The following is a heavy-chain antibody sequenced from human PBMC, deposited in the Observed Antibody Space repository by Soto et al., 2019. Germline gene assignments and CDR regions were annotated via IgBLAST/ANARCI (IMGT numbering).Heavy chain of an antibody. D-gene: IGHD6-19*01. CDR1: GFTFSSYT. CDR3: TTWLAAHFDY. V-gene: IGHV3-23*01. CDR2: SSDRRTGNT. Sequence: PGGSLRLSCAASGFTFSSYTLNWVRRAPGKGLEWVATSSDRRTGNTHYSDSVRGRFTLSRDYSRNILFLQMDSLRADDMALYYCTTWLAAHFDYWGRGTQVTVSS. J-gene: IGHJ4*02.